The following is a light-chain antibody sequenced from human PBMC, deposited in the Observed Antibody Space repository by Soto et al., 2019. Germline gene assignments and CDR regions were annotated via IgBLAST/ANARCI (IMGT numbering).Light chain of an antibody. CDR1: GANIGAGYD. Sequence: QSVLTQSPSVSGAAGQRGTISGTGSGANIGAGYDVHWYQQLPGTAPKLLIYGNSNRPSGVPDRFSGSKSGTSASLAITGLQAEDEADYYCQSYDSSLSGSRVFGTGT. CDR2: GNS. V-gene: IGLV1-40*01. J-gene: IGLJ1*01. CDR3: QSYDSSLSGSRV.